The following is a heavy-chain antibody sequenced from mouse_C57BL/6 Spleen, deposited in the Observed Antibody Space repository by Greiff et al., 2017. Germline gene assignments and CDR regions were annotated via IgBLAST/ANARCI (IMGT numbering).Heavy chain of an antibody. CDR3: TTVLRGNYFDY. J-gene: IGHJ2*01. V-gene: IGHV14-1*01. D-gene: IGHD2-4*01. CDR2: IDPEDGDT. CDR1: GFNIKDYY. Sequence: VQLQQSGAELVRPGASVKLSCTASGFNIKDYYMHWVKQRPEQGLEWIGRIDPEDGDTEYAPKFPGKATMTADTSSNTAYLQLSSLTAEDTAVYYCTTVLRGNYFDYWGQGTTLTVSS.